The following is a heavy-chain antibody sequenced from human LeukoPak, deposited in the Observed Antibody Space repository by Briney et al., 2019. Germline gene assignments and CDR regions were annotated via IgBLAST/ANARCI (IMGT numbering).Heavy chain of an antibody. D-gene: IGHD5-18*01. CDR2: ISGSGGST. Sequence: TGGSLRLSCAASGFTFSSYAMSWVRQAPGKGLEWVSAISGSGGSTYYADSVKGRFTISRDNSKNTLYLQMNSLRAEDTAVYYCAKAHTAMVTVGAFDIWGQGTMVTVSS. CDR3: AKAHTAMVTVGAFDI. V-gene: IGHV3-23*01. J-gene: IGHJ3*02. CDR1: GFTFSSYA.